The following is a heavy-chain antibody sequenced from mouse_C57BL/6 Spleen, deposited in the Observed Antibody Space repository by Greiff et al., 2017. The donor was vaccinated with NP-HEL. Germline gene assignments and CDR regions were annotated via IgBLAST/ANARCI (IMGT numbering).Heavy chain of an antibody. CDR2: IDPENGDT. D-gene: IGHD4-1*01. CDR1: GFNIKDDY. CDR3: RLTGLDY. Sequence: EVQLQQSGAELVRPGASVKLSCTASGFNIKDDYMHWVKQRPEQGLEWIGWIDPENGDTEYASKFQGKATITADTSSNTAYLQLSSLTSEDTAVYYCRLTGLDYWGQGTTLTVSS. V-gene: IGHV14-4*01. J-gene: IGHJ2*01.